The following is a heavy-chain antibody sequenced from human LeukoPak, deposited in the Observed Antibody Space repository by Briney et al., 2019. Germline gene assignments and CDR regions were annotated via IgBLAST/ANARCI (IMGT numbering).Heavy chain of an antibody. D-gene: IGHD6-13*01. J-gene: IGHJ4*02. V-gene: IGHV1-2*02. CDR2: INANGGAT. CDR3: AGEGMITAGYDC. Sequence: GASVKVSCKASGYTFTGSYVHWVRQAPGQGLEYMGWINANGGATNYAQKFQGRVTITRDTSLSTAYLEVSGLRSDDTAVYYCAGEGMITAGYDCWGQGTPVTVSS. CDR1: GYTFTGSY.